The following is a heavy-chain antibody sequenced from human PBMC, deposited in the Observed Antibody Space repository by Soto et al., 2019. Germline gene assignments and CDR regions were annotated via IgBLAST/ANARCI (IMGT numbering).Heavy chain of an antibody. CDR1: GYTFTSYG. V-gene: IGHV1-18*04. Sequence: ASVKVSCKASGYTFTSYGISWVRQAPGQGLEWMGWISAYNGNTNYAQKLQGRVTMTTDTSTSTAYMELRSLRSDDTAVYYCARDQPVVVPAAMLSYWGQGTLVTVSS. CDR3: ARDQPVVVPAAMLSY. D-gene: IGHD2-2*01. CDR2: ISAYNGNT. J-gene: IGHJ4*02.